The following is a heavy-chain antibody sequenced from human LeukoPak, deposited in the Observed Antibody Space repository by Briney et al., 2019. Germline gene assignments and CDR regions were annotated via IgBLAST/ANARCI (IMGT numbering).Heavy chain of an antibody. Sequence: PSETLSLTCAVSGYAVCSNHYWGCIRPPPGTGLHWIGHVNFHGTSAYNASLRGRVSISTEASNNRFSLRMTSVTGADAAIYYCARVVGQAATDWYMDVWGRGTVVIVSS. CDR2: VNFHGTS. J-gene: IGHJ2*01. CDR1: GYAVCSNHY. CDR3: ARVVGQAATDWYMDV. D-gene: IGHD2-15*01. V-gene: IGHV4-38-2*01.